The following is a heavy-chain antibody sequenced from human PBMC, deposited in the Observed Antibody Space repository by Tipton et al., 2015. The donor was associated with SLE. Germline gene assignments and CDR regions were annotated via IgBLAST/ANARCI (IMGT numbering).Heavy chain of an antibody. CDR3: SRGPFRRWPPGAV. J-gene: IGHJ4*02. D-gene: IGHD4-23*01. CDR1: GGSFSGHY. Sequence: TLSLTCAVYGGSFSGHYWSWIRQPPGKGLEWIGEINQSGSTNYNPSLKSRVTISLDTSKSQFSLILNSLTAADTAVYYCSRGPFRRWPPGAVWGQGTLVTVSS. V-gene: IGHV4-34*01. CDR2: INQSGST.